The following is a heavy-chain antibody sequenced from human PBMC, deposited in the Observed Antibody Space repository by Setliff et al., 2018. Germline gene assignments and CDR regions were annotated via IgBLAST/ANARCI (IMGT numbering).Heavy chain of an antibody. V-gene: IGHV4-34*01. D-gene: IGHD2-15*01. CDR1: AGSLRDYY. CDR3: ARQSVRGLADNNWFDP. CDR2: INQSGFT. Sequence: NLSETLSLTCGGYAGSLRDYYWSWIRQPPGKGLEWIGAINQSGFTPYNPSLKSRVTMSLDTSKNHFSLKLSSVTAADTAVYYCARQSVRGLADNNWFDPWGQGTLVTVSS. J-gene: IGHJ5*02.